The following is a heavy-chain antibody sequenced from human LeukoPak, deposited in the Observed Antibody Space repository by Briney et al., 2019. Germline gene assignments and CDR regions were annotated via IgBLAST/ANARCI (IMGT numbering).Heavy chain of an antibody. CDR1: AFTFSRYA. V-gene: IGHV3-30*04. Sequence: GTSLRLSCAASAFTFSRYAMHWVRQAPGKGLEWVAMISLDGTNRNYADSVEGRFTISRDNSKNTLYPQMSSVRPEDTAFYYCARSYSTSWYSTDWFDPWGQGTLVTVSS. CDR2: ISLDGTNR. CDR3: ARSYSTSWYSTDWFDP. D-gene: IGHD6-13*01. J-gene: IGHJ5*02.